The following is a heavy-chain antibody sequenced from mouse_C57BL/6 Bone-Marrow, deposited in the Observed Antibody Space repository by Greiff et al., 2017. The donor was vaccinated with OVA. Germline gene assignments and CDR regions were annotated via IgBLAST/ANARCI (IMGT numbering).Heavy chain of an antibody. D-gene: IGHD2-2*01. CDR1: GYAFSSSW. J-gene: IGHJ1*03. V-gene: IGHV1-82*01. CDR3: ARWGLYGYDWYFDV. Sequence: QVQLQQSGPELVKPGASVKISCKASGYAFSSSWMNWVKQRPGKGLEWIGRIYPGDGDTNYNGKFKGKATLTADKSSSTAYMQLSSLTSEDSAVYFCARWGLYGYDWYFDVWGTGTTVTVSS. CDR2: IYPGDGDT.